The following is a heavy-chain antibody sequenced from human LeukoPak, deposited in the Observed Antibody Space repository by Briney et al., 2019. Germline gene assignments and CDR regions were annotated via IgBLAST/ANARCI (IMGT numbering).Heavy chain of an antibody. V-gene: IGHV4-59*01. CDR1: GGSISSYY. CDR2: IYYSGST. CDR3: ARSSNWFDP. J-gene: IGHJ5*02. D-gene: IGHD6-6*01. Sequence: SETLSLTCTVSGGSISSYYWSWIRQPPGKGLEWIGYIYYSGSTNYNPSLKNRVTISVDTSKNQFSLKLSSVTAADTAVYYCARSSNWFDPWGQGTLVTVSS.